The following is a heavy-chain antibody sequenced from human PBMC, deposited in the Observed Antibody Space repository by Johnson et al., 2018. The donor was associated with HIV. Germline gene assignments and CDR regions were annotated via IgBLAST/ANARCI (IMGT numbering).Heavy chain of an antibody. CDR3: AKAEQDSGSYEADAFDI. CDR2: ISYDGSNK. V-gene: IGHV3-30-3*01. D-gene: IGHD1-26*01. Sequence: QVQLVESGGGLVKPGGSLRLSCAASGFTFSSYAMHWVRQAPGKGLEWVAVISYDGSNKYYADSVKGRFTISRDNSKNTLYLQMNSLRAEDTAVYYCAKAEQDSGSYEADAFDIWGQGTMVTVSS. J-gene: IGHJ3*02. CDR1: GFTFSSYA.